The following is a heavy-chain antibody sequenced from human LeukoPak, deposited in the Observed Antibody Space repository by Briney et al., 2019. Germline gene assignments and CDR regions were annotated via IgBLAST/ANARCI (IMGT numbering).Heavy chain of an antibody. J-gene: IGHJ4*02. V-gene: IGHV3-23*01. D-gene: IGHD3-3*01. Sequence: GGSLRLSCAAFGFTFSSYAMSWVRQAPGKGLEWVSAISGSGGSTYCADSVKGRFTISRDDSKNTLYLQMNSLRAEDTAVYYCATTIFGVVKPADYWGQGTLVTVSS. CDR2: ISGSGGST. CDR1: GFTFSSYA. CDR3: ATTIFGVVKPADY.